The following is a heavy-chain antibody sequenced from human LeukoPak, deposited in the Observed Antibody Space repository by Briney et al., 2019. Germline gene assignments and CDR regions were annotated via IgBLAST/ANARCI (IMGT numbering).Heavy chain of an antibody. J-gene: IGHJ4*02. CDR1: GGSFSGYY. CDR3: ARGRRWLHRTSGFDY. V-gene: IGHV4-34*01. D-gene: IGHD5-24*01. Sequence: PSETLSLTXAVYGGSFSGYYWSWIRQPPGKGLEWIGEINHSGSTNYNPSLKSRVTISVDTSKNQFSLKLSSVTAADTAVYYCARGRRWLHRTSGFDYWGQGTLVTVSS. CDR2: INHSGST.